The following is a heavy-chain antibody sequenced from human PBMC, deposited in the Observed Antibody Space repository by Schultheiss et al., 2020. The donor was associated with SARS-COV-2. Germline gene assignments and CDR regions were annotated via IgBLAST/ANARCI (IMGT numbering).Heavy chain of an antibody. CDR2: INPNSGGT. V-gene: IGHV1-2*06. CDR3: AKGSTGYSYGMN. Sequence: ASVKVSCKASGYTFTGYYMHWVRQAPGQGLEWMGRINPNSGGTNYAQKFQGRVTMTRDTSISTAYMELSRLRSDDTAVYYCAKGSTGYSYGMNWGQGTLVTVSS. CDR1: GYTFTGYY. J-gene: IGHJ4*02. D-gene: IGHD5-18*01.